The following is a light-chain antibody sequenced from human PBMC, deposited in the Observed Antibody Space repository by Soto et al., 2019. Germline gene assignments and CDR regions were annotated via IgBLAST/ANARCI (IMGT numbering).Light chain of an antibody. CDR3: QQDDTSPRSIT. J-gene: IGKJ5*01. V-gene: IGKV3D-20*01. CDR1: QALRTSY. Sequence: EIVLTQSPATLSLSPGERATLSCGASQALRTSYLAWYQQTPGLAPRLLIYATSSRATGIADRFSGGGSGTDFTLTITTLEPENFAVYYYQQDDTSPRSITFGQGTRVEIK. CDR2: ATS.